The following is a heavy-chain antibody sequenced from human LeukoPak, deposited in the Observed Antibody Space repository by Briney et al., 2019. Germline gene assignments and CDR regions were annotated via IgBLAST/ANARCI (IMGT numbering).Heavy chain of an antibody. V-gene: IGHV3-48*03. CDR1: GFTFSSHG. CDR2: ISPNGVIT. Sequence: PGGSLRLSCAASGFTFSSHGMNWVRQAPGKGLEWVSGISPNGVITYYADSVKGRFTISRDNAKNSLYLQMNSLRAEDTAVYYCARDRWIVAPTKFDYWGQGSLVAVSS. J-gene: IGHJ4*02. CDR3: ARDRWIVAPTKFDY. D-gene: IGHD1-26*01.